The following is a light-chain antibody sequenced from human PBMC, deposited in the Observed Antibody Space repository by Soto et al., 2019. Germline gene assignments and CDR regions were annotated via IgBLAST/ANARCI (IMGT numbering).Light chain of an antibody. J-gene: IGLJ1*01. Sequence: QAVLTQPRSVSGSPGQSVTISCTGTSSDVGYYNFVSWYQQHPGKAPKLMIYDVSKRPSGVPDRFSGSKSDNTASLTISGLQAEDEADYYCCSYAGIHPYVFGTGTKV. V-gene: IGLV2-11*01. CDR1: SSDVGYYNF. CDR3: CSYAGIHPYV. CDR2: DVS.